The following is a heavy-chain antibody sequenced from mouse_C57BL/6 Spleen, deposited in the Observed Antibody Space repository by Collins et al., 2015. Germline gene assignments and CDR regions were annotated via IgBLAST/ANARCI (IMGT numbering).Heavy chain of an antibody. V-gene: IGHV3-1*01. CDR3: AREAEEAIDY. CDR1: GYSITSGYD. J-gene: IGHJ4*01. CDR2: ISYSGST. Sequence: DVQLQESGPGMVKPSQSLSLTCTVTGYSITSGYDWHWIRHFPGNKLEWMGYISYSGSTNYNPSLKSRISITHDTSKNHFFLKLNSVTTEDTATYYCAREAEEAIDYWGQGTSVTVSS.